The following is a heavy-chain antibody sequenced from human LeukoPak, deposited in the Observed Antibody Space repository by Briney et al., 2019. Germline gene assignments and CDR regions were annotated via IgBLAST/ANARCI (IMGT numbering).Heavy chain of an antibody. V-gene: IGHV3-11*01. CDR3: AREGCSSTSCYEEVGDY. CDR1: GFTFSDYY. D-gene: IGHD2-2*01. CDR2: ISSSGSTI. Sequence: PGGSLRLSCAASGFTFSDYYMSWIRQAPGKGLEWVSYISSSGSTIYYADSVKGRFTISRDNAKNSLYLQMNSLRAEDTAVYHCAREGCSSTSCYEEVGDYWGQGTLVTVSS. J-gene: IGHJ4*02.